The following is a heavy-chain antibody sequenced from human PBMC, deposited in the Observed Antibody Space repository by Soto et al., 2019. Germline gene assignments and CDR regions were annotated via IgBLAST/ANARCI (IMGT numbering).Heavy chain of an antibody. CDR1: GYSISSGYF. CDR2: IYYTGST. V-gene: IGHV4-38-2*02. Sequence: SETLSLTCGVSGYSISSGYFWVWIRQPPGKGLEWMGSIYYTGSTYYNPSLLTRITISVDTSKSQFSLKLSFVTAADTALYYCAREYYDFWSGEYHNGMDVWGPGTTVTVSS. J-gene: IGHJ6*02. D-gene: IGHD3-3*01. CDR3: AREYYDFWSGEYHNGMDV.